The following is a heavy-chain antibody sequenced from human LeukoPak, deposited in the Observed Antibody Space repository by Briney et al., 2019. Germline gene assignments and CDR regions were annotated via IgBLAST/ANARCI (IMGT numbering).Heavy chain of an antibody. D-gene: IGHD6-19*01. CDR3: AKDRARIAVAGSDY. CDR1: GFTFSSYG. CDR2: IRYDGSNK. Sequence: GGSLRLSCAASGFTFSSYGMHWVRQAPGKGLEWVAFIRYDGSNKYYADSVKGRFTISRDNSKNTLYLQMNSLRAEDTAVYYCAKDRARIAVAGSDYWGQGTLVTVSS. J-gene: IGHJ4*02. V-gene: IGHV3-30*02.